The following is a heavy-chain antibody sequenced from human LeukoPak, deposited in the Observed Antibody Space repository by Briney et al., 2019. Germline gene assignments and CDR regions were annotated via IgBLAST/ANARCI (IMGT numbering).Heavy chain of an antibody. Sequence: GGSLRLSCAASGFTFSSYGMSWVRQAPGKGLEWVSAISGSGGSTYYADSVKGRFTISRDNSKNTLYLQMNSLRAEDTAVYYCAKGPLPRITGTAPFDYWGQGTLVTVSS. CDR3: AKGPLPRITGTAPFDY. CDR1: GFTFSSYG. CDR2: ISGSGGST. D-gene: IGHD1-7*01. V-gene: IGHV3-23*01. J-gene: IGHJ4*02.